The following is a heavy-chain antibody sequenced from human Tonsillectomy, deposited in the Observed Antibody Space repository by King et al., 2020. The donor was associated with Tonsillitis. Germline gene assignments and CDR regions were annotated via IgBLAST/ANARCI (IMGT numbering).Heavy chain of an antibody. CDR1: GYSFTSYW. D-gene: IGHD6-13*01. Sequence: QLVQSGAEVKKPGASLKISCKGSGYSFTSYWIGWVRQMPGKGLEWMGLIYPGDSDTRYSPSFQGQVTISADKSISTAYLQWSSLKASDTAMYYCARRQYSSSWRDAFDIWGQGTMVTVSS. J-gene: IGHJ3*02. V-gene: IGHV5-51*01. CDR2: IYPGDSDT. CDR3: ARRQYSSSWRDAFDI.